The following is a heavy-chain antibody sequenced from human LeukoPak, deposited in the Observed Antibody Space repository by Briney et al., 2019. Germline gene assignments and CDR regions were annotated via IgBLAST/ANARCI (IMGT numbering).Heavy chain of an antibody. V-gene: IGHV1-2*04. CDR1: GYTFTGYY. CDR2: INPNSGGT. J-gene: IGHJ4*02. CDR3: ATDYYDSSGHTQPLNY. Sequence: ASVKVSCKASGYTFTGYYMHWMRQAPGQGLEWMGWINPNSGGTNYAQKFQGWVTMTRDTSISTAYMELSRLRSDDTAVYYCATDYYDSSGHTQPLNYWGQGTLVTVSS. D-gene: IGHD3-22*01.